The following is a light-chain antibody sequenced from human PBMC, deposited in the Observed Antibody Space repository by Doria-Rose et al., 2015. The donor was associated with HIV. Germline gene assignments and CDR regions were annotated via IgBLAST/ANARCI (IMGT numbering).Light chain of an antibody. Sequence: QSVLTQPPSVSGAPGQRVTISCTGSNSNIGAGYDVHWYQQLPGTTPKLLIYGINDRPSGVPDRFSGSKSGTSASLAITGLRAEDEADYYCQSYDNSLSGLWVFGGGTKLTVL. CDR1: NSNIGAGYD. CDR3: QSYDNSLSGLWV. J-gene: IGLJ3*02. V-gene: IGLV1-40*01. CDR2: GIN.